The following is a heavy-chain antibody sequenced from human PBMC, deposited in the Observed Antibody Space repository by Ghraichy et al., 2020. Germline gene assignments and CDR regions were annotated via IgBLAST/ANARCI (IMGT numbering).Heavy chain of an antibody. CDR1: GFTFSVHY. J-gene: IGHJ4*01. V-gene: IGHV3-72*01. CDR2: IRNKTKGYTT. D-gene: IGHD3-10*01. CDR3: ARDYAESGAYFDY. Sequence: GGSLRLSCVASGFTFSVHYMDWVRQAPGKGLEWVGRIRNKTKGYTTEYAASVKGRFTISRDDSKNSLYLQMNSLKTEDTAMYYCARDYAESGAYFDYWG.